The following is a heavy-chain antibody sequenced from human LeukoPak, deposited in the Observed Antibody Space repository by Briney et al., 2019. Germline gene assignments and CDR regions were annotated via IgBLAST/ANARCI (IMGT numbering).Heavy chain of an antibody. Sequence: ASVKVSCKASGYTFTSYGISWVRQAPGQGLEWMGWINFYNGNTNYAQKLQGRVTMTTDTSTSTAYMELRSLRSDDTAVYYCARDGRITGTTGRDYYYYMDVWGKGTTVTVSS. D-gene: IGHD1-20*01. CDR3: ARDGRITGTTGRDYYYYMDV. CDR1: GYTFTSYG. V-gene: IGHV1-18*01. J-gene: IGHJ6*03. CDR2: INFYNGNT.